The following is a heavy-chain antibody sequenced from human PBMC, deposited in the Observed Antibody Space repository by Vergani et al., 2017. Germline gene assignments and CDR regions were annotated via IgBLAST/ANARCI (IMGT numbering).Heavy chain of an antibody. CDR3: ARPTMVRGVHSEYFQH. CDR2: IIPIFGTA. Sequence: QVQLVQSGAEVKKPGSSVKVSCKASGGTFSSYAISWVRQAPGQGLEWVGGIIPIFGTANYAQKFQGRVTITADESTSTAYMELSSLRAEDTAVYYCARPTMVRGVHSEYFQHWGQGTLVTVSS. CDR1: GGTFSSYA. V-gene: IGHV1-69*01. D-gene: IGHD3-10*01. J-gene: IGHJ1*01.